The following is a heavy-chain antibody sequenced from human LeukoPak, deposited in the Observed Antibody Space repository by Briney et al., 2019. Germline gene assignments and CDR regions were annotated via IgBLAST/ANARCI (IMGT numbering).Heavy chain of an antibody. CDR3: ARGVPTLTIRGGRIYYMDV. V-gene: IGHV4-59*01. Sequence: SETLSLTCTVSGGSISSYYWSWIRQPPGKGLEWIGYIYYSGSTNYNPSLKSRVTISVDTSKNQFSLKLSSVTAADTAVYYCARGVPTLTIRGGRIYYMDVWGKGTTVTVSS. CDR1: GGSISSYY. J-gene: IGHJ6*03. CDR2: IYYSGST. D-gene: IGHD4-17*01.